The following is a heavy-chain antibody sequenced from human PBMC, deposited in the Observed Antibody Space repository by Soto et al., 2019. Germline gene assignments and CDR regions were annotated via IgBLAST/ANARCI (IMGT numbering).Heavy chain of an antibody. V-gene: IGHV3-30*18. J-gene: IGHJ4*02. CDR3: AKDLRTIVLGYCSSNSCLSPFDY. D-gene: IGHD2-2*01. CDR1: GFTFSSYG. Sequence: VGSLRLSCAASGFTFSSYGMHWVRQAPGKGLEWVAVISYDGSNKYYADSVKGRFTISRDNSKNTLYLQMNSLRAEDTAVYYCAKDLRTIVLGYCSSNSCLSPFDYWGQGTLVTVPS. CDR2: ISYDGSNK.